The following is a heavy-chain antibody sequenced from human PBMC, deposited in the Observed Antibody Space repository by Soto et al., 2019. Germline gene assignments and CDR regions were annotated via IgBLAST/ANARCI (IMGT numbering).Heavy chain of an antibody. Sequence: ASVKVSCKASGYTFTSYDINWVRQATGQGLEWMGWMNPNSGNTGYAQKFQGRVTMTRNTSISTAYMELSSLRSEDTAVYYCARGAWIQLSNGDYAFDIWGQGTMVTVS. CDR1: GYTFTSYD. J-gene: IGHJ3*02. CDR3: ARGAWIQLSNGDYAFDI. CDR2: MNPNSGNT. D-gene: IGHD5-18*01. V-gene: IGHV1-8*01.